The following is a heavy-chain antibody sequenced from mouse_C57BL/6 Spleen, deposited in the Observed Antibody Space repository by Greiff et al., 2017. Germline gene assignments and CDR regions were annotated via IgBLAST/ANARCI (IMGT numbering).Heavy chain of an antibody. Sequence: EVQRVESGGGLVQPGGSLSLSCAASGFTFTDYYMSWVRQPPGKALEWLGFIRNKANGYTTEYSASVKGRFTISRDNSQSILYLQMNALRAEDSATYYCARYGAQAVFAYWGQGTLVTVSA. D-gene: IGHD3-2*02. CDR1: GFTFTDYY. CDR3: ARYGAQAVFAY. J-gene: IGHJ3*01. V-gene: IGHV7-3*01. CDR2: IRNKANGYTT.